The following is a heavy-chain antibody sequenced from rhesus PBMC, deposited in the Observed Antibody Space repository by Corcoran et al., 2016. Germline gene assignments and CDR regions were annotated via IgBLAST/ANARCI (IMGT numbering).Heavy chain of an antibody. CDR1: GYSISSGYG. V-gene: IGHV4-127*01. J-gene: IGHJ2*01. CDR3: AREERNGYFDL. CDR2: SYGGRGNN. Sequence: QVQLQESGQGLVKPSETLSLTCAVSGYSISSGYGWGWIRQPPGKGLEGIGPSYGGRGNNHYNPTHESRVPVSKDTHKNPVSRKLSSVTAADTAVYYGAREERNGYFDLWGPGTPITISS. D-gene: IGHD1-14*01.